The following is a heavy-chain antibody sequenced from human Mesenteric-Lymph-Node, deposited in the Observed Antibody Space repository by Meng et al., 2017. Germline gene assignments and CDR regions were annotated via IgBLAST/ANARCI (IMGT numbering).Heavy chain of an antibody. D-gene: IGHD3-22*01. V-gene: IGHV1-69*06. Sequence: SAKVSCKASGGTFSSYAISWVRQASGQGLEWMGGIIPIFGTANNAQKFQGRVTITADKSTSTAYMELSSLRSEDTAVYYCASSTYYYDSSGYSDYYGMDVWGQGATVTVSS. CDR3: ASSTYYYDSSGYSDYYGMDV. J-gene: IGHJ6*02. CDR2: IIPIFGTA. CDR1: GGTFSSYA.